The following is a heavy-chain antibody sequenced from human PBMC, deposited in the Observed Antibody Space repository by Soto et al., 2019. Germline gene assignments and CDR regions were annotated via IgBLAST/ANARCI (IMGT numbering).Heavy chain of an antibody. D-gene: IGHD1-26*01. CDR3: AREGTEPTTRLYYFDY. V-gene: IGHV3-30-3*01. CDR2: MSYDGSNE. CDR1: GFTFSNYA. Sequence: QVQLVESGGGVVQPGRSLRLSCAASGFTFSNYAMHWVRQAPGKGLEWVAVMSYDGSNEYYADSVKGRFTISRDNSKNTLYLQMNSLRAKDTAVYYCAREGTEPTTRLYYFDYWGQGTLFTVSS. J-gene: IGHJ4*02.